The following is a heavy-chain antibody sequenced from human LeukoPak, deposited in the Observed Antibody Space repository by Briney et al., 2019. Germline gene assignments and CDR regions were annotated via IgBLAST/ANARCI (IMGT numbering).Heavy chain of an antibody. CDR3: ASQGRQLGYYYYYYMDV. CDR2: IKQDGSEK. Sequence: GGSLRLSCAASGFTFSDYYMSWIRQAPGKGLEWVANIKQDGSEKYYVDSVKGRFTISRDNAKNSLYLQMNSLRAEDTAVYYCASQGRQLGYYYYYYMDVWGKGTTVTVSS. V-gene: IGHV3-7*01. CDR1: GFTFSDYY. J-gene: IGHJ6*03. D-gene: IGHD6-6*01.